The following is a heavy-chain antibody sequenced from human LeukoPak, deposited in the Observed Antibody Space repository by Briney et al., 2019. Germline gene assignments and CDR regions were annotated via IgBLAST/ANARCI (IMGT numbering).Heavy chain of an antibody. V-gene: IGHV3-30*02. CDR1: GFTFSSYG. CDR3: AKDPDRLYDY. Sequence: PXGSLRLSCAASGFTFSSYGMHWVRQAPGKGLEWVAFIRYDGSNKYYADSVKGRFTISRDNSKNTLYLQMNSLRAEDTAVYYCAKDPDRLYDYWGQGTLVTVSS. CDR2: IRYDGSNK. J-gene: IGHJ4*02. D-gene: IGHD3-16*01.